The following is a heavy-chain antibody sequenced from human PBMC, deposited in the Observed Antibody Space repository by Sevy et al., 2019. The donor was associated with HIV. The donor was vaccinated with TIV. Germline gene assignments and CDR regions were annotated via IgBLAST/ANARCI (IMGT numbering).Heavy chain of an antibody. D-gene: IGHD7-27*01. J-gene: IGHJ5*02. CDR1: GGTFSSYA. CDR3: ARTTLGPLNWFDP. CDR2: IIPILGIA. Sequence: ASMKVSCKASGGTFSSYAISWVRQAPGQGLEWMGGIIPILGIANYAQKFQGRVTITADKSTSTAYMELSSLRSEDTAVYYCARTTLGPLNWFDPWGQGTLVTVSS. V-gene: IGHV1-69*10.